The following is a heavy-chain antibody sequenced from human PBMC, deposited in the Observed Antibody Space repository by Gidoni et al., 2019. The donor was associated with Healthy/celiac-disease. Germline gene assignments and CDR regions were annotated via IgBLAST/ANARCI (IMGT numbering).Heavy chain of an antibody. CDR1: GFPFSSYA. J-gene: IGHJ4*02. CDR3: ANSEWFRSG. CDR2: ISGVGGST. Sequence: EVQLVESGGGLAAPGGSMRLSCGASGFPFSSYAMSWGRQAPGQGLEWVAAISGVGGSTYYADPVKGRFTISRYKSKNTLYLQMNSLRAEDTAVYSCANSEWFRSGWGQGTLVTVSS. D-gene: IGHD3-3*01. V-gene: IGHV3-23*04.